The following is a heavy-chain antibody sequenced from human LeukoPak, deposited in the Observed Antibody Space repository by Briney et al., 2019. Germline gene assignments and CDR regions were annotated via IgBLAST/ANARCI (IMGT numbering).Heavy chain of an antibody. CDR1: GYSFSIHN. V-gene: IGHV1-3*01. J-gene: IGHJ5*02. CDR2: INAGNGNT. Sequence: ASVKVSCKASGYSFSIHNMHWVRLAPGQRLEWMGWINAGNGNTKYSQKFQGRVTLTRDTSASTVYMELSSLRSEDTAVYYCARENYYDSRGDPNFFDPWGQGTQVTVSS. D-gene: IGHD3-22*01. CDR3: ARENYYDSRGDPNFFDP.